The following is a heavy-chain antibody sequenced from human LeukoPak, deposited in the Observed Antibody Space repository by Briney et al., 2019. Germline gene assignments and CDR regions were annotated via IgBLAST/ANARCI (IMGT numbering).Heavy chain of an antibody. CDR2: ISGSGGST. J-gene: IGHJ3*02. V-gene: IGHV3-23*01. CDR1: GFTFSSYA. D-gene: IGHD3-22*01. CDR3: AKDRAYYYDSSGYPWVYAFDI. Sequence: GGSLRLSCAASGFTFSSYAMSWVRQAPGKGLEWVSAISGSGGSTYYADSVKGRVTISRDTSKNTLYLQKNSLRAEATAVYYCAKDRAYYYDSSGYPWVYAFDIWGQETMVTVSS.